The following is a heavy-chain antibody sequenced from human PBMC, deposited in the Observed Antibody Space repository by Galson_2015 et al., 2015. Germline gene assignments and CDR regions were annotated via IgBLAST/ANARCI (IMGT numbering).Heavy chain of an antibody. Sequence: SVKVSCKASGGSFSTYAINWVRQVPGQGLEWVGGITPIFGTVNYVQKFQGRVTITADKSSTTAYMEMTRLGFEDTATYFCARASQDCSRPTCPYTYWGQGTLVTVSS. D-gene: IGHD2-2*01. CDR1: GGSFSTYA. V-gene: IGHV1-69*06. J-gene: IGHJ4*02. CDR2: ITPIFGTV. CDR3: ARASQDCSRPTCPYTY.